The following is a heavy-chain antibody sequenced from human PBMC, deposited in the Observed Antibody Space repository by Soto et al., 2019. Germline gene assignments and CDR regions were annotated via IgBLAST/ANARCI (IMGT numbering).Heavy chain of an antibody. Sequence: QITLKESGPTLVKPTQTLTLTCTFSGFSLSTSGVGVGWIRQPPGKALEWLALIYWDDDKRYSPSLKSRLTITKDTSKNQVVPTMTNMDPVDTATYYCAHTHLLLWFGELGSWFDPWGQGTLLTVSS. D-gene: IGHD3-10*01. CDR1: GFSLSTSGVG. CDR3: AHTHLLLWFGELGSWFDP. J-gene: IGHJ5*02. V-gene: IGHV2-5*02. CDR2: IYWDDDK.